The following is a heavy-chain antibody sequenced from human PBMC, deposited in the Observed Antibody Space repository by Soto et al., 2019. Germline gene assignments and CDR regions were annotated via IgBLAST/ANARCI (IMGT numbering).Heavy chain of an antibody. CDR2: IYYSGST. CDR3: ARXXGXXXXXVXXAFDI. V-gene: IGHV4-31*03. J-gene: IGHJ3*02. D-gene: IGHD6-13*01. Sequence: QVQLQESGPGLVKPSQTLSLTCTVSGGSISSGGYYWSWIRQHPGKGLEWIGYIYYSGSTYYNPSLKSRVTISVDTSKNQFSLKLSSVAAADTAVYYCARXXGXXXXXVXXAFDIWGQGTMVTVSS. CDR1: GGSISSGGYY.